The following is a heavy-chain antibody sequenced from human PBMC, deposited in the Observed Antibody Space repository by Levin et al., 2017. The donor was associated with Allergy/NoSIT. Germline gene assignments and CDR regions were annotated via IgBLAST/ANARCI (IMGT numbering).Heavy chain of an antibody. Sequence: HSQTLSLTCTVSGGSINSYYWAWIRQPPGNALEWIGYLYYSGNSNYNPSLKSRAMISIDTSNNQFSLRLNSVTAADTAVYYCARFRDGSGWFGIESWGQGTLVTVSS. V-gene: IGHV4-59*01. CDR2: LYYSGNS. CDR3: ARFRDGSGWFGIES. D-gene: IGHD6-19*01. J-gene: IGHJ4*02. CDR1: GGSINSYY.